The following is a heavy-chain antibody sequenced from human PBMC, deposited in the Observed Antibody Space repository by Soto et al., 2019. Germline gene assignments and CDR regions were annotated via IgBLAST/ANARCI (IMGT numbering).Heavy chain of an antibody. D-gene: IGHD3-22*01. V-gene: IGHV4-59*08. J-gene: IGHJ6*02. Sequence: PSETLSLTCTVSGGSIGSYYWTWIRQPPGKGLEWIGYIFDSGSTNYNPSLKSRVTISVDTSKNQFSLKLASVTAADTAVYYCARQTTYYSGYYYGMDVWGQGTTVTVSS. CDR2: IFDSGST. CDR3: ARQTTYYSGYYYGMDV. CDR1: GGSIGSYY.